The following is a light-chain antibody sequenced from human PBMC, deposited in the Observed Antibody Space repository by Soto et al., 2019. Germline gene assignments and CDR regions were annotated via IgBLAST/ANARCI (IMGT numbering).Light chain of an antibody. CDR3: SSYRSGGTFV. Sequence: QSVLTQPASVSGSPGQSIAISCTGTSSDVGGYNYVSWHQQRPGKAPKVLISVVSNRPSGVSNRFSGSKSGNTASLTISGLQAEDEADYYCSSYRSGGTFVFGSGTKLTVL. CDR1: SSDVGGYNY. J-gene: IGLJ1*01. CDR2: VVS. V-gene: IGLV2-14*01.